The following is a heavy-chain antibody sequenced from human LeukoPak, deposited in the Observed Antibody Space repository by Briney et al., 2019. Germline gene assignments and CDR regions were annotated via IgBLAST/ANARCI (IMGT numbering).Heavy chain of an antibody. CDR1: GFTFSSYS. D-gene: IGHD6-19*01. CDR3: ARIKTVAGTDAFDI. CDR2: ISSSSSYI. J-gene: IGHJ3*02. Sequence: PGGSLRLSCAASGFTFSSYSVNWVRQAPGKGLEWVSSISSSSSYIYYADSVKGRFTISRDNAKNSLYLQMNSLRAEDTAVYYCARIKTVAGTDAFDIWGQGTMVTVSS. V-gene: IGHV3-21*04.